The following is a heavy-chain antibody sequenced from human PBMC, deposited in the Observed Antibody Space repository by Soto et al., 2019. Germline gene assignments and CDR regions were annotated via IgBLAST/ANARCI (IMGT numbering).Heavy chain of an antibody. V-gene: IGHV3-48*01. CDR2: ISSSSSTI. CDR3: ASDSQYGDDEPHFAY. CDR1: GFTFSSYS. J-gene: IGHJ4*02. Sequence: LGGSLRLSCAASGFTFSSYSMNWVRQAPWKGLEWVSYISSSSSTIYYADSVKGRFTISRDNAKNSLYLQMNSLRAEDTAVYYCASDSQYGDDEPHFAYWAQGTLVTGSS. D-gene: IGHD4-17*01.